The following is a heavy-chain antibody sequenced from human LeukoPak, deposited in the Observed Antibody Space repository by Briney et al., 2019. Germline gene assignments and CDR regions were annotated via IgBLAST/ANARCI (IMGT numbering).Heavy chain of an antibody. D-gene: IGHD4-17*01. V-gene: IGHV4-61*02. CDR1: GGSISSGSYY. J-gene: IGHJ4*02. Sequence: KASETLSLTCTVSGGSISSGSYYWSWIRQPAGKGLEWIGRIYTSGSTNYNPSLKSRVTISVDTSKNQFSLKLSSVTAADTAVYYCARDLYGDSLDYWGQGTLVTVSS. CDR2: IYTSGST. CDR3: ARDLYGDSLDY.